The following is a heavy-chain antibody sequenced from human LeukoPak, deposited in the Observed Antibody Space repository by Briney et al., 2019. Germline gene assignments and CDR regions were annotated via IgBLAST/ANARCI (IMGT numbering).Heavy chain of an antibody. V-gene: IGHV4-59*12. J-gene: IGHJ4*02. CDR1: GGSLSDFY. D-gene: IGHD1-26*01. CDR3: ARGERDLLFDY. CDR2: IFYSGST. Sequence: KPSETLSLTCAVYGGSLSDFYWSWIRQPPGKGLEWIGYIFYSGSTNYNPSLKSRVTISVDTSKNQFSLKLSSVTAADTAVYYCARGERDLLFDYWGQGTLVTVSS.